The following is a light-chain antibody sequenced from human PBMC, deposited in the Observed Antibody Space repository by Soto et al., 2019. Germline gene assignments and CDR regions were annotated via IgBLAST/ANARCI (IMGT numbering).Light chain of an antibody. Sequence: QSALTQPRSVSGSPGQSVTISCTGTSSDVGSYNYVSWYQQHPGKAPKLMIYDVSKRPSGVPDRFSGSKSGKTASLTISGLQAEDEADYYCCSYAGSYTVVFGGGTKLTVL. J-gene: IGLJ2*01. CDR3: CSYAGSYTVV. CDR2: DVS. CDR1: SSDVGSYNY. V-gene: IGLV2-11*01.